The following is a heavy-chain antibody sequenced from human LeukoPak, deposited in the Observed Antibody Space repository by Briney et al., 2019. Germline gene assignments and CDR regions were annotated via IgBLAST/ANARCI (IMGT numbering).Heavy chain of an antibody. CDR2: IRSKAYGGTT. V-gene: IGHV3-49*03. D-gene: IGHD2-15*01. J-gene: IGHJ1*01. CDR3: TRDVVPGYCSGGSCYSFQH. Sequence: GGSLRLSCPASGFTFGDYAMSWFRQAPGKGLEWVGFIRSKAYGGTTEYAASVKGRFTISRDDSKSIAYLQMNSLKTEDTAVYYCTRDVVPGYCSGGSCYSFQHWGQGTLVTVSS. CDR1: GFTFGDYA.